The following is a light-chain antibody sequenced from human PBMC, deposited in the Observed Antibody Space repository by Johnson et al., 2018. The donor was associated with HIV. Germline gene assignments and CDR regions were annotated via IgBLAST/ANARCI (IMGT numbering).Light chain of an antibody. Sequence: QSVLTQSPSVSAAPGQKVTISCSGSSSNIGNNYVSWYQQLPGTAPKLLIYDNNKRPSGIPDRFSGSKSGTYATLGITGLQTGDEADYYCGTWDSSLSAGEVFGTGTKVTVL. CDR2: DNN. CDR1: SSNIGNNY. J-gene: IGLJ1*01. V-gene: IGLV1-51*01. CDR3: GTWDSSLSAGEV.